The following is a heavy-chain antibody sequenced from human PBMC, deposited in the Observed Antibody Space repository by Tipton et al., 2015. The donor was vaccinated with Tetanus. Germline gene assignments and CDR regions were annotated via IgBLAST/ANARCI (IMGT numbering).Heavy chain of an antibody. Sequence: SLRLSCTASGFRFGDYYMTWIRQSPGRGLEWISTTTSRGGSSNYADSVRGRFTISRDNAKNPLFLQMNSLRAEDSATYYCVRERGGQYFDSWGRGTLVTVSS. D-gene: IGHD4-23*01. V-gene: IGHV3-11*05. CDR1: GFRFGDYY. CDR2: TTSRGGSS. J-gene: IGHJ4*02. CDR3: VRERGGQYFDS.